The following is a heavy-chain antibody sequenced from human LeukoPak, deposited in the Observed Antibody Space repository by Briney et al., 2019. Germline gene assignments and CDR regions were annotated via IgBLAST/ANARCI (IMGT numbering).Heavy chain of an antibody. Sequence: RASVKVSCKASGYTFTSYGISWVRQAPGQGLEWMGWISAYNGNTNYAQKLQGRVTMTTDTSTSTAYMGLRSLRSDDTAVYYCARDYYYGSGSYYSPEENWFDPWGQGTLVTVSS. J-gene: IGHJ5*02. D-gene: IGHD3-10*01. CDR1: GYTFTSYG. CDR3: ARDYYYGSGSYYSPEENWFDP. V-gene: IGHV1-18*01. CDR2: ISAYNGNT.